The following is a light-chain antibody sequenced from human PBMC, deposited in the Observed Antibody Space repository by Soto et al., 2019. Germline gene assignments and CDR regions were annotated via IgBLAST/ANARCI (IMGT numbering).Light chain of an antibody. J-gene: IGKJ2*01. V-gene: IGKV3-20*01. CDR2: GAS. CDR1: QSVSSSY. Sequence: EIVLTQSPGTLSLSPGERAPLSCRASQSVSSSYLAWYQQKPGQAPRLLIYGASSRATGIPDRFSGSGSGTDFTLTISRLEPEDSAVYYCHHYDSSPPYTFGQGTKVDIK. CDR3: HHYDSSPPYT.